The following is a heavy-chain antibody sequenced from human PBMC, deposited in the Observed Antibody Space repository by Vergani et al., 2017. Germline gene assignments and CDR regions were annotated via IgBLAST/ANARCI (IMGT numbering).Heavy chain of an antibody. Sequence: EVQLVESGGGLVQPGGSLRLSCAASGFTFSSYSMNWVRQAPGKGLEWVSYISSSSSTIYYADSVKGRFTISRDNAKNTLYLQMNSLRAEDTAVYYCARDSEGGWLWFGELLNGDYYYGMDVWGQGTTVTVSS. J-gene: IGHJ6*02. CDR3: ARDSEGGWLWFGELLNGDYYYGMDV. CDR1: GFTFSSYS. D-gene: IGHD3-10*01. CDR2: ISSSSSTI. V-gene: IGHV3-48*04.